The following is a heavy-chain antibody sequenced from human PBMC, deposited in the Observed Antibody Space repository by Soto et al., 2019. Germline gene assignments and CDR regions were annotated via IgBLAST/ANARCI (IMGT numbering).Heavy chain of an antibody. CDR2: ISGYNGNT. CDR1: GYTFTTYG. D-gene: IGHD3-10*01. Sequence: QVQLVQSGAEVKKPGASVKVSCKTSGYTFTTYGVSWVRQAPGLGLEWMGWISGYNGNTNSAPKFQGRVSMTTDTSKSTAYMGLRSLRSDDTAVYYWASDEPADWSCDNCEHYFDYWGQGTLVTVSS. CDR3: ASDEPADWSCDNCEHYFDY. J-gene: IGHJ4*02. V-gene: IGHV1-18*01.